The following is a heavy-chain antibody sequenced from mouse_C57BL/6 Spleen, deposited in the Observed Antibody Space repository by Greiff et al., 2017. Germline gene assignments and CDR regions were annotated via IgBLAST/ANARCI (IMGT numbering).Heavy chain of an antibody. V-gene: IGHV14-3*01. J-gene: IGHJ4*01. D-gene: IGHD1-1*01. CDR3: ARDTITTVVATRAMDY. CDR2: IDPANGNT. CDR1: GFNIKNTY. Sequence: VQLQQSVAELVRPGASVKLSCTASGFNIKNTYMPWVKQRPEQGLEWVGRIDPANGNTKYAPTFQGKATITADTSSNPAYLQLSSLTSEDTAIYYCARDTITTVVATRAMDYWGQGTSVTVSS.